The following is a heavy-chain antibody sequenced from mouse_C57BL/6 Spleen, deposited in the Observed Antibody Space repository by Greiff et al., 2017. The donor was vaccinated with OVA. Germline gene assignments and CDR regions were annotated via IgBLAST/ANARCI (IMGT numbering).Heavy chain of an antibody. J-gene: IGHJ2*01. Sequence: QVQLQQSGAELARPGASVKLSCKASGYTFTSYGISWVKQSTGPGLEWIGEIYPRSGNTYYNEKFKGKSTLTADKSSSTAYMELRSLTSEDSAVYFCARGDYGSSFDDWGQGTTLTVSS. V-gene: IGHV1-81*01. D-gene: IGHD1-1*01. CDR1: GYTFTSYG. CDR2: IYPRSGNT. CDR3: ARGDYGSSFDD.